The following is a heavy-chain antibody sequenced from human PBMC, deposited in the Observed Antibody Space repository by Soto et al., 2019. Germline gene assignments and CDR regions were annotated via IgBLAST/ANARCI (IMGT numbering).Heavy chain of an antibody. CDR1: GFTVSSNY. CDR3: ARAGYDFWSGYPSHIDY. V-gene: IGHV3-66*01. Sequence: GGSLRLSCAASGFTVSSNYMSWVRQAPGKGLEWVSVIYSGGSTYYADSVKGRFTISRDNSKNTLYLQMNSLRAEDTAVYYCARAGYDFWSGYPSHIDYWGQGTLVTVSS. J-gene: IGHJ4*02. D-gene: IGHD3-3*01. CDR2: IYSGGST.